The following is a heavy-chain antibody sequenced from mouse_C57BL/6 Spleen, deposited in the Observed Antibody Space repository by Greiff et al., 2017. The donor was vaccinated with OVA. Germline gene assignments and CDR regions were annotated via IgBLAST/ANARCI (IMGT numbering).Heavy chain of an antibody. CDR1: GLSLTSYG. CDR2: IWRGGST. V-gene: IGHV2-5*01. Sequence: VQLQESGPGLVQPSQSLSITCTVSGLSLTSYGVHWVRQSPGKGLEWLGVIWRGGSTDYNAAFMSRLSITKDNSKSQVFFKMNSLQADDTAIYYCAKEGYYGSSYVGWYFDVWGTGTTVTVSS. J-gene: IGHJ1*03. CDR3: AKEGYYGSSYVGWYFDV. D-gene: IGHD1-1*01.